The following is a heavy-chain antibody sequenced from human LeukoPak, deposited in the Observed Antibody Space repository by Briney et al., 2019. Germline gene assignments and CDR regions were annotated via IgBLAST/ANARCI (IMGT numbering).Heavy chain of an antibody. Sequence: GGSLRLSCAASGFTFSSYAMSWVRQAPGKGLDWVSAISGGGGSTYYADSVKGRFTISRDNSKNTLYLQMNSLRAEETAVYYCAIDIAVAGTVMGYWGQGTLFTVSS. CDR2: ISGGGGST. D-gene: IGHD6-19*01. CDR3: AIDIAVAGTVMGY. CDR1: GFTFSSYA. V-gene: IGHV3-23*01. J-gene: IGHJ4*02.